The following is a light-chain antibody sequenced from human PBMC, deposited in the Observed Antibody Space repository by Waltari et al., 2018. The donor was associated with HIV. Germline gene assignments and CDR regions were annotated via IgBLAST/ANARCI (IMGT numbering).Light chain of an antibody. Sequence: DIQMPQSPSSLPASVGDRVTITCRASQSISSHLNWYQQKPGKAPKLLIDAASSLQSGGPSRVSGSGSGTDYTLSISSLQPEDFATDYGQQSYSTAPGTFGQGTKVEIK. J-gene: IGKJ1*01. CDR2: AAS. CDR1: QSISSH. CDR3: QQSYSTAPGT. V-gene: IGKV1-39*01.